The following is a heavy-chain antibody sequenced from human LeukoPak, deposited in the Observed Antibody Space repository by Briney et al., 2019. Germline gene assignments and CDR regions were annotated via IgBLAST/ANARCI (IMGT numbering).Heavy chain of an antibody. CDR3: ASIDRATVLFDY. V-gene: IGHV4-34*01. Sequence: SETLSLTCAVYGGSFSGYYWSWIRQPPGKGLEWIGEINHSGSTNYNPSLKSRVTISVDTSKNQFSLKLSSVTAADTAVYYCASIDRATVLFDYWGQGTLVTVSS. J-gene: IGHJ4*02. CDR2: INHSGST. CDR1: GGSFSGYY. D-gene: IGHD4-17*01.